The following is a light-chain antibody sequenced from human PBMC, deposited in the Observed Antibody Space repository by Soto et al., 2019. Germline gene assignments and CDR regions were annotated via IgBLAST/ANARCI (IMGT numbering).Light chain of an antibody. Sequence: DIQMTQSPSSVSASVGDRVTITCRASQGISNWLAWYQQQPGKAPKLLIYAASSLQSGVPSRFSGGGSGTHFTLLISSLQPEDFATYYCQQTNTFLPLTFSGGTKVEIK. J-gene: IGKJ4*01. V-gene: IGKV1-12*01. CDR1: QGISNW. CDR3: QQTNTFLPLT. CDR2: AAS.